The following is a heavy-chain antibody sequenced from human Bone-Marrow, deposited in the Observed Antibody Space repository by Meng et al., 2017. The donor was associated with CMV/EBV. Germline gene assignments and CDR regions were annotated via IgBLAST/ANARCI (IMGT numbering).Heavy chain of an antibody. CDR2: INPSGGST. CDR3: ARDLLHYYDSSGYSLYFDY. J-gene: IGHJ4*02. V-gene: IGHV1-46*01. D-gene: IGHD3-22*01. CDR1: GYTFTSYY. Sequence: ASVKVSCKASGYTFTSYYMHWVRQAPGQGLEWMGIINPSGGSTSYAQKLQGRVTMTRDTSTSTVYMELSSLRSEDTAVYYCARDLLHYYDSSGYSLYFDYWGQGTLVTVSS.